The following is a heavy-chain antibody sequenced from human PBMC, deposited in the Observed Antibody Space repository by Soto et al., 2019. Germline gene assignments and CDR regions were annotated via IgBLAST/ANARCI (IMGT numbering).Heavy chain of an antibody. J-gene: IGHJ5*02. CDR3: ARGGYSSSWYIVSWFDP. CDR2: IFPIYGKA. Sequence: ASVKVSCKASGYPFTSYAMHWVRQAPGQRLEWMGGIFPIYGKAKYAQKFQGRVTITGDKSTSTAYMELSSLRSEDTAVYYCARGGYSSSWYIVSWFDPWGQGTLVTVSS. CDR1: GYPFTSYA. D-gene: IGHD6-13*01. V-gene: IGHV1-3*01.